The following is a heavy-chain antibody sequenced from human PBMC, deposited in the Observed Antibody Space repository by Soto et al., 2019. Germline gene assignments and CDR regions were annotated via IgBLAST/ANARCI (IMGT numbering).Heavy chain of an antibody. Sequence: SETLSLTCAISGDSLSSNSAAWNWIRQSPSRGLEWLGRTYYRSKWSSDYAVPVKGRITINPDTSKNQFSLQLNSVTPEDTAVYYCARGRPSGYYRSFEVWGQGTMVTASS. D-gene: IGHD3-22*01. V-gene: IGHV6-1*01. CDR1: GDSLSSNSAA. CDR2: TYYRSKWSS. CDR3: ARGRPSGYYRSFEV. J-gene: IGHJ3*01.